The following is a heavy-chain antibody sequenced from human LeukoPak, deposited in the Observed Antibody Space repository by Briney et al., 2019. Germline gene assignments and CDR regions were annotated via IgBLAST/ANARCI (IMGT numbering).Heavy chain of an antibody. Sequence: SETLSLTCTGSGGSISSYYWSWIRQPPGKGLEWIEYIYYSGSTNYNPSLKSRVTISVKTSKNQFSLKLSSVTAADTAVYYCARASGDPDLDYYYYMDVWGKGTTVTISS. D-gene: IGHD2-21*02. CDR2: IYYSGST. V-gene: IGHV4-59*01. CDR1: GGSISSYY. J-gene: IGHJ6*03. CDR3: ARASGDPDLDYYYYMDV.